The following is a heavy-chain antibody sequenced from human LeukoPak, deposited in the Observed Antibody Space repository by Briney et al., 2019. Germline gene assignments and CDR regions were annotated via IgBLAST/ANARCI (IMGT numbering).Heavy chain of an antibody. D-gene: IGHD5-12*01. Sequence: GSLRLSCAASGFTVSSNYLSWVRQAPGKGLEWVSAISGSGGSTYYADSVKGRLTISRDNSKNTLYLQMNSLRAEDTAVYYCAKVGGDIVATIRPSAKNDYWGQGTLVTVSS. CDR2: ISGSGGST. CDR1: GFTVSSNY. CDR3: AKVGGDIVATIRPSAKNDY. J-gene: IGHJ4*02. V-gene: IGHV3-23*01.